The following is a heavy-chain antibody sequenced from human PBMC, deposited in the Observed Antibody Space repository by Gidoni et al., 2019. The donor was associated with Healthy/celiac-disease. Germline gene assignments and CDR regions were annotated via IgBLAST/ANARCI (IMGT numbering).Heavy chain of an antibody. V-gene: IGHV4-59*01. J-gene: IGHJ4*02. CDR2: IYYSGST. CDR1: GGSISSYY. CDR3: AKISGWYGEDY. D-gene: IGHD6-19*01. Sequence: QVQLQESGPGLVTPSETLSLTCTVSGGSISSYYWSWIRQPPGKGLEWIGYIYYSGSTNYNPSLKSRVTISVDTSKNQFSLKLSSVTAADTAVYYCAKISGWYGEDYWGQGTLVTVSS.